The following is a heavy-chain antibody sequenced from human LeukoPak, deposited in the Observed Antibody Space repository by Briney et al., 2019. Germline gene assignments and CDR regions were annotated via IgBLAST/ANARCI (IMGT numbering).Heavy chain of an antibody. CDR1: GFTFSSYA. V-gene: IGHV3-30*04. CDR3: ARDLYCSSTSCYDSYGFIYYYYYGMDV. CDR2: ISYDGNNK. J-gene: IGHJ6*02. Sequence: PGGSLRLSCAASGFTFSSYAMHWVRQAPGKGLEWVAVISYDGNNKYYADSVKGRFTISRDNSKNTLYLQMNSLRAEDTAVYYCARDLYCSSTSCYDSYGFIYYYYYGMDVWGQGTTVTVSS. D-gene: IGHD2-2*01.